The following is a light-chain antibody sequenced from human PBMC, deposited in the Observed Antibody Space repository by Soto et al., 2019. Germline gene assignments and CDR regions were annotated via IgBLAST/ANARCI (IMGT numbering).Light chain of an antibody. CDR3: HQFGSSPYT. V-gene: IGKV3-20*01. CDR1: QSLGSTY. J-gene: IGKJ2*01. Sequence: ENVLTQSPGTLSLSPGERATLSCRASQSLGSTYLAWYQQKPGQPPRLLMSQAFSRATGVPDRFSGSGSGTDFTLTISRLEPEAFAVYSCHQFGSSPYTFGQGTKLEIK. CDR2: QAF.